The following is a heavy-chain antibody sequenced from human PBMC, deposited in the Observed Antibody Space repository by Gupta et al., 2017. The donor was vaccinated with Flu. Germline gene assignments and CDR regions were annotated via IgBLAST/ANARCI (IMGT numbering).Heavy chain of an antibody. CDR1: GGSFSGYY. V-gene: IGHV4-34*01. CDR2: INHSGST. Sequence: QVQLQQWGAGLLKPSETLSLTCAVYGGSFSGYYWSWIRQPPGKGLEWIGEINHSGSTNYNPSLKSRVTISVDTSKNQFSLKLSSVTAADTAVYYCARGVEYCSGGSCYGRRLEIYGMDVWGQGTTVTVSS. D-gene: IGHD2-15*01. J-gene: IGHJ6*02. CDR3: ARGVEYCSGGSCYGRRLEIYGMDV.